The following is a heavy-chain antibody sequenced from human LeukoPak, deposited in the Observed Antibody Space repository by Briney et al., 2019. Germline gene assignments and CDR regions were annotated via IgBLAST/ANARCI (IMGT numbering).Heavy chain of an antibody. CDR2: IYPGDSDT. CDR1: GYSFTSYW. V-gene: IGHV5-51*01. J-gene: IGHJ4*02. Sequence: PGESLQISCKGSGYSFTSYWIGWVRQLPGKGLEWMGIIYPGDSDTRYSPSFQGQVTISADKSISTAYLQWSSLKASDTAMYYCARHVSRGYSGYEIDYWGQGTLVTVSS. CDR3: ARHVSRGYSGYEIDY. D-gene: IGHD5-12*01.